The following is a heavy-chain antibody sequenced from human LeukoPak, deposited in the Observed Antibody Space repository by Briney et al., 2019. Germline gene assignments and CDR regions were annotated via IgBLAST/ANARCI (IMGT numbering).Heavy chain of an antibody. V-gene: IGHV4-34*01. D-gene: IGHD3-3*01. CDR1: GVSFSGYY. Sequence: SETLSLTCAVYGVSFSGYYWSWIRQPPGKGLEWIGEINHSGSTNYSPSLKSRVTISVDTSKNQFSLKLSSVTAADTAVYYCARDRPALYYDFWSGYYAHLYYFDYWGQGTLVTVSS. J-gene: IGHJ4*02. CDR3: ARDRPALYYDFWSGYYAHLYYFDY. CDR2: INHSGST.